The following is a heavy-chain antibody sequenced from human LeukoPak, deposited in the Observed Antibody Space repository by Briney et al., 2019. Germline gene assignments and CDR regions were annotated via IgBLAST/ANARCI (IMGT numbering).Heavy chain of an antibody. D-gene: IGHD2-2*01. J-gene: IGHJ4*02. CDR1: GYTFTSYY. Sequence: ASVKVSCKASGYTFTSYYMHWVRQAPGQGLEWMGIINPSGGSTSYAQKFQGRVTMTRDMSTSTVYMELSSLRSDDTAVYYCARAVPQLPFDYWGQGTLVTVSS. CDR2: INPSGGST. CDR3: ARAVPQLPFDY. V-gene: IGHV1-46*01.